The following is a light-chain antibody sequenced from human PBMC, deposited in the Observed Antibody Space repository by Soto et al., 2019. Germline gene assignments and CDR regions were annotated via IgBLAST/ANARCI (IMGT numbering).Light chain of an antibody. J-gene: IGKJ1*01. CDR2: AAS. CDR3: QQSYSTPT. V-gene: IGKV1-39*01. Sequence: DIQMTQSPSSLSVSVGDRVTITCRASQSIVIYLNWYQQKPGKAPKLLIYAASSLQGGVPSRFSGSGSGTDFTLTISSLQPEDFATYFCQQSYSTPTFGQGTKVQIK. CDR1: QSIVIY.